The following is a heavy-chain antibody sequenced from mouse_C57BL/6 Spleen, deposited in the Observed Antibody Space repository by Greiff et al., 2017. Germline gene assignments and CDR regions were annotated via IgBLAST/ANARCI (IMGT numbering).Heavy chain of an antibody. CDR3: ARGVTTVVEPFWYFDV. CDR2: IDPSDSYT. CDR1: GYTFTSYW. V-gene: IGHV1-50*01. J-gene: IGHJ1*03. Sequence: VQLQESGAELVKPGASVKLSCKASGYTFTSYWMQWVKQRPGQGLEWIGEIDPSDSYTNYNQKFKGKATLTVDTSSSTAYMQLSSLTSEDSAVYYCARGVTTVVEPFWYFDVWGTGTTVTVSS. D-gene: IGHD1-1*01.